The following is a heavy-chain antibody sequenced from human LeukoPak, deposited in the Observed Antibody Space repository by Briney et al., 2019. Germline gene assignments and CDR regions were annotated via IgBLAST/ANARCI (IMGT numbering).Heavy chain of an antibody. CDR2: ISAYNGNT. D-gene: IGHD1-26*01. CDR1: GYTFTSYG. J-gene: IGHJ4*02. CDR3: ARELVGATGGYYFDY. Sequence: ASVKVSCKASGYTFTSYGISWVRQAPGQGLEWMGWISAYNGNTNYAQKLQGRVTMTTDTSTSTAYMELRSLRPDDTAVYYCARELVGATGGYYFDYWGQGTLVTVSS. V-gene: IGHV1-18*01.